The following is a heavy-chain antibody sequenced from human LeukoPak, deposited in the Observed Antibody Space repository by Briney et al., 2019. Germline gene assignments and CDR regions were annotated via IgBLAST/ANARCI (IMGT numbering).Heavy chain of an antibody. D-gene: IGHD6-6*01. J-gene: IGHJ3*02. CDR2: ISSSSSTI. Sequence: PGGSLRLSCAASGFTLSTYTMNWVRQAPGKGLQWFSYISSSSSTIYHADSVKGRFTISRDNAKNSLYLQMNSLRDEDTAVYYCAREYSSSSGRAFDIWGQGTMVTVSS. V-gene: IGHV3-48*02. CDR1: GFTLSTYT. CDR3: AREYSSSSGRAFDI.